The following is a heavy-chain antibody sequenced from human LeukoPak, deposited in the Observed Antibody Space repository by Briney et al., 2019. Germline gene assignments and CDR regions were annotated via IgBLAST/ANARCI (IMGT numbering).Heavy chain of an antibody. CDR3: ARXXXXGXXXXY. CDR2: IYTSGST. J-gene: IGHJ4*02. CDR1: GYSISSGYY. Sequence: SETLSLTCAVSGYSISSGYYWGWIRQPPGKGLEWIGSIYTSGSTNYNPSLKSRVTISVDTSKNQFSLKLSSVTAADTAVYYCARXXXXGXXXXYXGQGTLVTVSS. D-gene: IGHD5-12*01. V-gene: IGHV4-38-2*01.